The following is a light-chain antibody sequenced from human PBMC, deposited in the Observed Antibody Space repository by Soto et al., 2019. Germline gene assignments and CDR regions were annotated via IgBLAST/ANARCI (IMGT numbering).Light chain of an antibody. CDR3: QQSYITPYT. V-gene: IGKV1-39*01. J-gene: IGKJ2*01. Sequence: DIQMTQSPSSLSASVGDTVTITCRASQSISVHLNWYQQKGGKVPKLLIYAASNLYSGVPSRVSGNGYETDFALTISNLQPEDFATYYCQQSYITPYTCVQGTRLEIK. CDR2: AAS. CDR1: QSISVH.